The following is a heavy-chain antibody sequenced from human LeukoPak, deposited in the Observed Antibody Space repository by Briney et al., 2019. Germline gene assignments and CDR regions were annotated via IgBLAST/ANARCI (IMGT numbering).Heavy chain of an antibody. J-gene: IGHJ4*02. V-gene: IGHV3-23*01. CDR1: GFTFSIYA. CDR3: ARDSSLAYCGGDCYYFDY. CDR2: ITDSGGAT. Sequence: GGSLRLSCAASGFTFSIYAMSWVRQAPGKGLEWVSTITDSGGATYHADSVKGRFTISRDNSKNTLYLQMNSLRAEDTAVYYCARDSSLAYCGGDCYYFDYWGQGTLVTVSS. D-gene: IGHD2-21*02.